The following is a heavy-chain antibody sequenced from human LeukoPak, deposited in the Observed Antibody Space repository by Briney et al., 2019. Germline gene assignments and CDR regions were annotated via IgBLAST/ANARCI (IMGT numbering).Heavy chain of an antibody. J-gene: IGHJ5*02. CDR2: ISSSSSYI. CDR1: GFTFSSYS. CDR3: AREANWNADWFDP. D-gene: IGHD1-20*01. Sequence: GGSLRLSCAASGFTFSSYSMNWIRQAPGKGLEWVSSISSSSSYIYYADSVKGRFTISRDNAKNSLYLQMNSLRAEDTAVYYCAREANWNADWFDPWGQGTLVTVSS. V-gene: IGHV3-21*01.